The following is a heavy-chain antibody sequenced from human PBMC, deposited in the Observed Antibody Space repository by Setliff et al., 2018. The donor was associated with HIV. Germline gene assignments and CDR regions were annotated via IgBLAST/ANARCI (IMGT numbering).Heavy chain of an antibody. V-gene: IGHV1-2*04. Sequence: RASVKVSCKASGYTFTAYYIHWVRQAPGQGLEWMGWINPYSGGTNYAQNFQGWVTMTRDTSITTAYMELSRLTSDDTALYFCVREVRAAYKGPLGFGQSDPRPDTFDIWGQGTLVTVSS. CDR1: GYTFTAYY. J-gene: IGHJ1*01. D-gene: IGHD3-10*01. CDR2: INPYSGGT. CDR3: VREVRAAYKGPLGFGQSDPRPDTFDI.